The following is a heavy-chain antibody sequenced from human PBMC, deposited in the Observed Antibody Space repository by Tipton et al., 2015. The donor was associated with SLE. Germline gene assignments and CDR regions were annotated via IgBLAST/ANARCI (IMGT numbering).Heavy chain of an antibody. CDR2: INHSGSP. CDR1: DGSLSNYY. D-gene: IGHD3-3*01. Sequence: TLSLTCAVHDGSLSNYYWSWFRRPPGRGLEWIGEINHSGSPNYNPSLKSRVTISADTSKNHFSLRLTSVTAADTAVYYCARLHFIFAGIDVWGKGTAVTVSS. J-gene: IGHJ6*04. V-gene: IGHV4-34*01. CDR3: ARLHFIFAGIDV.